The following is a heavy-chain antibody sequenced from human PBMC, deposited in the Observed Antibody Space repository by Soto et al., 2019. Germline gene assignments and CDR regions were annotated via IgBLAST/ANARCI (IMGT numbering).Heavy chain of an antibody. J-gene: IGHJ5*02. CDR2: ISYDGSNK. CDR3: AVDYYDSSGPAS. Sequence: GGSLRLSCAASGFTFSSYAIHWGRHAPGKGLEWVAVISYDGSNKYYADSVKGRFTISRDNSKNTLYLQMNSLRAEDTAVYYCAVDYYDSSGPASWGQGTLVTVSS. V-gene: IGHV3-30-3*01. D-gene: IGHD3-22*01. CDR1: GFTFSSYA.